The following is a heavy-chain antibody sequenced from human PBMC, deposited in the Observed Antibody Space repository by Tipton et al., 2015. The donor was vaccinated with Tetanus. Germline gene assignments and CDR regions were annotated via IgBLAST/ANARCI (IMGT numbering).Heavy chain of an antibody. D-gene: IGHD3-10*01. V-gene: IGHV4-39*01. J-gene: IGHJ5*02. Sequence: TLSLTCSVSGDSISSDSFFWGWIRQPPGKGLEWIASIYFQGSTYYSPSLKSRVTIAVDTAQNLFSLRLTSVTAADTAVYYCARHLYGYWFDPWGQGALVTVSS. CDR3: ARHLYGYWFDP. CDR1: GDSISSDSFF. CDR2: IYFQGST.